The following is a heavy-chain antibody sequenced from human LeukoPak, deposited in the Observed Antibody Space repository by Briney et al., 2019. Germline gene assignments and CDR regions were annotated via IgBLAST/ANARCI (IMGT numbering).Heavy chain of an antibody. D-gene: IGHD2-15*01. CDR2: IIPIFAKP. CDR3: ARGPGCRGGTCYHNYFDH. Sequence: SVKVSFKASEGAFNSYAVSWVRQAPGHGLEWMGGIIPIFAKPNYAQKFQGRVTITADESTATVYMDVSNLRSDDTAVYYCARGPGCRGGTCYHNYFDHWGQGTLLTVSS. CDR1: EGAFNSYA. V-gene: IGHV1-69*13. J-gene: IGHJ4*02.